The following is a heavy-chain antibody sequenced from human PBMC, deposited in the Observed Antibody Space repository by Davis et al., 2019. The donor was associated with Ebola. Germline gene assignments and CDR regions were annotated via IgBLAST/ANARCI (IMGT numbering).Heavy chain of an antibody. CDR2: ISYDGSNK. D-gene: IGHD3-22*01. CDR3: AKDTYYYDSSGYSRWSYYYYYGMDV. J-gene: IGHJ6*04. V-gene: IGHV3-30*18. Sequence: GESLKISCAASGFTFSSYGMHWVRQAPGKGLEWVAVISYDGSNKYYADSVKGRFTISRDNSKNTLYLQMNSLRAEDTAVYYCAKDTYYYDSSGYSRWSYYYYYGMDVWGKGTTVTVSS. CDR1: GFTFSSYG.